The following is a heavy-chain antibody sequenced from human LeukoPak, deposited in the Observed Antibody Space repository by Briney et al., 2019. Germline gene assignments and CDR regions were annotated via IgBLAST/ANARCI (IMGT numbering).Heavy chain of an antibody. CDR3: ARPLGVGAMLP. CDR2: ISSSGSTI. J-gene: IGHJ5*02. D-gene: IGHD1-26*01. Sequence: GGSLRLSCAASGFTFSSYEMNWVRQAPGKGLEWVSYISSSGSTIYYADSVQCRFTISSDNAKNSLYLQMNSLRAEDTAFYYCARPLGVGAMLPWGQGTLVTVSS. V-gene: IGHV3-48*03. CDR1: GFTFSSYE.